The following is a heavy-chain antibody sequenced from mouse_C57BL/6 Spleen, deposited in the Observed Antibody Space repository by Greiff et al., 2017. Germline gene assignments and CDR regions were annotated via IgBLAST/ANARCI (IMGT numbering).Heavy chain of an antibody. V-gene: IGHV1-80*01. CDR1: GYAFSSYW. CDR3: ARTMPGDWDEVDY. Sequence: QVQLMESGAELVKPGASVKLSCKASGYAFSSYWMNWVKQRPGKGLEWIGQIYPGDGDTNYKGKFKGKATLTADKSSSTAFMQLSILTTEDSAVYCCARTMPGDWDEVDYWGQGTTLTVSS. D-gene: IGHD4-1*01. J-gene: IGHJ2*01. CDR2: IYPGDGDT.